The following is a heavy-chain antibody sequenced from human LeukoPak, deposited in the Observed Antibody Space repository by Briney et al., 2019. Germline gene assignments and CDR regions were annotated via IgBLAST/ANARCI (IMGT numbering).Heavy chain of an antibody. J-gene: IGHJ4*02. D-gene: IGHD5-12*01. CDR3: AAAFSAYDPFDS. CDR2: INHSGST. V-gene: IGHV4-34*01. CDR1: GGSFSGYY. Sequence: SETLSLTCAVYGGSFSGYYWSWNRQPPGKGLEWIGEINHSGSTNYNPSLKSRVTISVDTSKNQFSLNLRSVTATDTAFYYCAAAFSAYDPFDSWGQGTLVTVSS.